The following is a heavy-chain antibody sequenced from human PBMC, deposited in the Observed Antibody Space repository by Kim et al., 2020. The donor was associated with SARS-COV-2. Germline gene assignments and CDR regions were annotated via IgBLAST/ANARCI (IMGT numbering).Heavy chain of an antibody. D-gene: IGHD6-13*01. CDR3: AKDHRVSWPYWYFDI. J-gene: IGHJ2*01. CDR2: ISWNSGYI. CDR1: EFTFDDYA. Sequence: GGSLRLSCAASEFTFDDYAMHWVRQAPGKGLEWVSGISWNSGYIAYADSVKGRFTISRDNAKNSLYLQMNNLRPEDTALYYCAKDHRVSWPYWYFDIWGRGTLVTVSS. V-gene: IGHV3-9*01.